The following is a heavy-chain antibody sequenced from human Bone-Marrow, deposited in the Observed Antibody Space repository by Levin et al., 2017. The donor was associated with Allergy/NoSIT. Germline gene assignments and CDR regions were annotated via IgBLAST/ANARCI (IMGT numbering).Heavy chain of an antibody. J-gene: IGHJ4*02. D-gene: IGHD1-20*01. CDR1: GFTFSDYY. CDR2: INPNCDFT. Sequence: GESLKISCKASGFTFSDYYIHWVRQAPGQGLEWMGWINPNCDFTNYAERFQGRVTMTGDTSISTAYMELSSLRSDDTAVYYCARGAKDHITEDPCYFDSWGQGTGVSVSS. CDR3: ARGAKDHITEDPCYFDS. V-gene: IGHV1-2*02.